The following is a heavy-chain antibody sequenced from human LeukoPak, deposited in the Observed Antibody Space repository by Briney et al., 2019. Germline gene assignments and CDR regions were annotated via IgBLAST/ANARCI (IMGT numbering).Heavy chain of an antibody. CDR2: IDSVGNRI. CDR1: GFTFSNDW. J-gene: IGHJ4*02. CDR3: VADSENRSGGDY. Sequence: AGRSLRLSCAGSGFTFSNDWIHWVSQVPGYWLLWVSRIDSVGNRIVYADSVKGRFTISRDNAKNTVYLQMNSLRAEDTAVYYCVADSENRSGGDYWGQGTLVTVSS. V-gene: IGHV3-74*01. D-gene: IGHD1-14*01.